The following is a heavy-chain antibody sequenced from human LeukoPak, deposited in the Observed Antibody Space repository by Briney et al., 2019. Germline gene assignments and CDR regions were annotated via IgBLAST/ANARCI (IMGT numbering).Heavy chain of an antibody. J-gene: IGHJ4*02. CDR2: ISGSGGST. D-gene: IGHD5-12*01. CDR1: GFTFSSYA. V-gene: IGHV3-23*01. Sequence: GGSLRLSCAASGFTFSSYAMSWVRQAPGKGLEWVSAISGSGGSTYYADSMKGRFTISRDNSKNTLYLQMNSLRAEDTAVYYCAKDGIVATIADLFDYWGQGTLVTVSS. CDR3: AKDGIVATIADLFDY.